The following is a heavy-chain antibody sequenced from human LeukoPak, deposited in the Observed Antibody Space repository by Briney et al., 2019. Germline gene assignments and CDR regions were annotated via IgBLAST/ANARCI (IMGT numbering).Heavy chain of an antibody. CDR2: IKQDGSQI. CDR1: GFTFTNYW. CDR3: TRSPEGRPMDY. J-gene: IGHJ4*02. Sequence: PGGSLRLSCAASGFTFTNYWMNWVRQAPGEGLEWVAHIKQDGSQIYYVDSVKGRFTISRDDAKSSLYLQMNGLRAEDTALYYCTRSPEGRPMDYWSQGTLVTVSS. D-gene: IGHD3-10*01. V-gene: IGHV3-7*01.